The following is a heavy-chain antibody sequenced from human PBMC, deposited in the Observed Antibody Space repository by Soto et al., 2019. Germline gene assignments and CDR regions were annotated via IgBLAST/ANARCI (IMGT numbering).Heavy chain of an antibody. CDR3: ASEYYDFWSGYWGSNWFDP. D-gene: IGHD3-3*01. Sequence: GSSVKVSCKASGGTFSSYAISWVRQAPGQGLEWMGGIIPILGTANYAQKFQGRVTITADKSTSTAYMELSSLRSEDTAVYYCASEYYDFWSGYWGSNWFDPWGQGTLVTVSS. CDR2: IIPILGTA. V-gene: IGHV1-69*10. CDR1: GGTFSSYA. J-gene: IGHJ5*02.